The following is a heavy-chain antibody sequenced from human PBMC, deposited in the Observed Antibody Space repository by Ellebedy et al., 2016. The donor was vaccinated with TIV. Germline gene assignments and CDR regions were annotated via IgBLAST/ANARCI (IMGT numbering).Heavy chain of an antibody. J-gene: IGHJ4*02. V-gene: IGHV3-48*04. CDR1: GFTFSTYS. CDR2: VSKSGATI. Sequence: PGGSLRLSCGASGFTFSTYSMNWVRQAPGKGLEWVSYVSKSGATIHYADSVRGRFTISRDNAKNSLYLQMNSLRAEDTAVYYCAREVSGLQFLDHWGQGTLVTVSS. CDR3: AREVSGLQFLDH. D-gene: IGHD5-24*01.